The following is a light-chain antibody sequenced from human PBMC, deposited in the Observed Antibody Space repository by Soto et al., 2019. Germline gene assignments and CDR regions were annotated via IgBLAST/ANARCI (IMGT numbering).Light chain of an antibody. CDR1: QSVSSN. CDR2: GAS. CDR3: QQYNNWPPN. Sequence: DIVMTQSPATLSVSPGERATLSCRASQSVSSNLAWYQQKPGQAPRLLIYGASIRATGIPARFSGSGSGTEFTLTISSLQSEDFAVYYCQQYNNWPPNFGQGTRLEIK. J-gene: IGKJ5*01. V-gene: IGKV3D-15*01.